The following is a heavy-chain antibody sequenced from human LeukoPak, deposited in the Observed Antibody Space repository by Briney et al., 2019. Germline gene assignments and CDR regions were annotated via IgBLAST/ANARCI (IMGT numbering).Heavy chain of an antibody. Sequence: PSETLSLTCTVSGGSISGYYWSWIRQPPGKGLEWIGYIYYSGSTNYNPSLKSRVTISVDTSKNQFSLKLSSVTAADTAVYYCARADYGDYRAFDIWGQGTMVTVSS. CDR3: ARADYGDYRAFDI. CDR1: GGSISGYY. CDR2: IYYSGST. D-gene: IGHD4-17*01. V-gene: IGHV4-59*01. J-gene: IGHJ3*02.